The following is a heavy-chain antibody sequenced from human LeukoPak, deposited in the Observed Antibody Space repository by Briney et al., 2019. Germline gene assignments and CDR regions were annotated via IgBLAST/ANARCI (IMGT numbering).Heavy chain of an antibody. CDR2: INHSGST. CDR3: ARGRYDIYGVAGRRGYYYYMDV. D-gene: IGHD3-9*01. CDR1: GGSFSGYY. J-gene: IGHJ6*03. V-gene: IGHV4-34*01. Sequence: PSETLSLTCAVYGGSFSGYYWSWIRQPPGKGLEWIGEINHSGSTNDNPSPTSRVTISLDTSKNQLSLKLSSATAADRAVYYCARGRYDIYGVAGRRGYYYYMDVWGRETTVTVSS.